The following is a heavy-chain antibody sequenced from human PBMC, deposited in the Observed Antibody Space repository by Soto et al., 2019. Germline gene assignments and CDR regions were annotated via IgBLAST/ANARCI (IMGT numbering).Heavy chain of an antibody. CDR2: IGTAGDT. CDR1: GFTFSSYD. D-gene: IGHD3-10*01. V-gene: IGHV3-13*01. Sequence: GGSLRLSCAASGFTFSSYDMHWVRQATGKGLEWVSAIGTAGDTYYPGSVKGRFTISRENAKNSSYLQMNSLRAGDTAVYYCARGSGLTRHGAFDIWGQGTMVTVSS. CDR3: ARGSGLTRHGAFDI. J-gene: IGHJ3*02.